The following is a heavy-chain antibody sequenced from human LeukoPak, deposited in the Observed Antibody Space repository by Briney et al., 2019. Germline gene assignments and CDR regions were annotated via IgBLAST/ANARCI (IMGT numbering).Heavy chain of an antibody. CDR2: INSDGSST. J-gene: IGHJ5*02. V-gene: IGHV3-74*01. CDR1: GFTFSSYW. Sequence: GGSLRLSCAASGFTFSSYWMHWVRQAPGKGLVWVSRINSDGSSTNYADSVKGRFTISRDNAKNTLYLQMNSLRAEDTAVYYCARPTTSAAGWFDPWGQGTLVTVSS. D-gene: IGHD2-2*01. CDR3: ARPTTSAAGWFDP.